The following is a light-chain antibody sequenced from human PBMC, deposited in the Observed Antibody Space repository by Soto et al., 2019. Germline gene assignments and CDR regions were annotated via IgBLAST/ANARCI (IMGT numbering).Light chain of an antibody. CDR3: QQRTNWPRLT. CDR2: DAS. V-gene: IGKV1-33*01. CDR1: QDISNY. J-gene: IGKJ4*01. Sequence: DIQMTQSPSSLSASVGDRVTITCQASQDISNYLNWYQQKPGKAPKLLIYDASNLETGVPSRFSGSGSGTDFTFTISSLQPEDIAIYYCQQRTNWPRLTFGGGTKVEIK.